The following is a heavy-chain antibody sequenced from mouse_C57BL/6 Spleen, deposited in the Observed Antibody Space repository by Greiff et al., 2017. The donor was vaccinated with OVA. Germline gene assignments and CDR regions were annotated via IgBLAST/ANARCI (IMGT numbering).Heavy chain of an antibody. CDR1: GYTFTSYW. Sequence: QVQLQQPGAELVMPGASVKLSCKASGYTFTSYWMHWVKQRPGQGLEWIGEIDPSDSYTNYNQKFKGKSTLTVDQSTRAAYMQLSSLTSEDSAVYYCARKAYYSNYVVFDYWGQGTTLTVSS. CDR3: ARKAYYSNYVVFDY. CDR2: IDPSDSYT. J-gene: IGHJ2*01. V-gene: IGHV1-69*01. D-gene: IGHD2-5*01.